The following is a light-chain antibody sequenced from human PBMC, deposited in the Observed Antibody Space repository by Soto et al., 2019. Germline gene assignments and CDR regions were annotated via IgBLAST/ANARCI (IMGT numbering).Light chain of an antibody. J-gene: IGLJ1*01. CDR2: EVT. CDR1: TSDVGGYNY. Sequence: QSVLTQPASVSGSLGQSITISCTGTTSDVGGYNYVSWYQQHPGKAPILMIYEVTNRPSGVSNRFSGSKSGNTASLTISGLQVDDEAEYYCGSYTGSITYVFGTGTKATV. CDR3: GSYTGSITYV. V-gene: IGLV2-14*01.